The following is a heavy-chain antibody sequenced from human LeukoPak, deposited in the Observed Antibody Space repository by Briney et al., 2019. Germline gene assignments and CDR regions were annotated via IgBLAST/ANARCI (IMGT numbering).Heavy chain of an antibody. V-gene: IGHV3-11*04. CDR2: ISSSGSTI. J-gene: IGHJ4*02. Sequence: KTGGSLRLSCAASGFTFSDYYMSWIRQAPGKGLEWVSYISSSGSTIYYADSVKGRFTVSRDNAKTSLYLQMNSLRVEDTAVYYCVTDPLQASGNYWGQGTLVTVSS. D-gene: IGHD4-11*01. CDR1: GFTFSDYY. CDR3: VTDPLQASGNY.